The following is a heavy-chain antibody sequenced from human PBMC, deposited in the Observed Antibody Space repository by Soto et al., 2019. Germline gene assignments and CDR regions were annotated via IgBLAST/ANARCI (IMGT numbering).Heavy chain of an antibody. CDR1: GYTFTRNS. V-gene: IGHV1-46*01. CDR3: ARESMSAREVDPY. CDR2: INPSGGST. J-gene: IGHJ4*02. Sequence: GASVKVSCKASGYTFTRNSMHWVRQSPGQGLEWMGIINPSGGSTSYAQKFQGRVTMTRDTSTSTVYMELSSLRSEDTAVYYCARESMSAREVDPYWGQGTLVTLSS. D-gene: IGHD1-26*01.